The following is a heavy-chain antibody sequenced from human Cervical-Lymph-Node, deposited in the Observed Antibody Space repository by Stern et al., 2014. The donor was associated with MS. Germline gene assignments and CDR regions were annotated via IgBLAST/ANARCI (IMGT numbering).Heavy chain of an antibody. Sequence: QVQLQQWGAGLLKPSETLSLTCAVYGGSFMGYHWSWIRQSSGKGLEWIGEVNPSGSTNYNPALKSRVRVSVETSKTHLSLNLSSVTAADTAVYYCARGRGKRVFDYWGQGTLVIVS. CDR1: GGSFMGYH. CDR3: ARGRGKRVFDY. CDR2: VNPSGST. J-gene: IGHJ4*02. V-gene: IGHV4-34*01. D-gene: IGHD3-16*01.